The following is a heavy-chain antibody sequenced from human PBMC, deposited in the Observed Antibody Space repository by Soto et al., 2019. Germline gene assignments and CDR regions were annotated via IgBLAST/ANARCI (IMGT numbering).Heavy chain of an antibody. V-gene: IGHV4-34*01. CDR1: GGSFSGYY. D-gene: IGHD2-15*01. J-gene: IGHJ6*02. Sequence: PSETLSLTCAVYGGSFSGYYWSWIRQPPGKGLEWIGEINHSGSTNYNPSLKSRVTISVDTSKNQFSLKLSSVTAADTAVYYCARGERLPRGHYYYGMDVWGQGTTVTVSS. CDR3: ARGERLPRGHYYYGMDV. CDR2: INHSGST.